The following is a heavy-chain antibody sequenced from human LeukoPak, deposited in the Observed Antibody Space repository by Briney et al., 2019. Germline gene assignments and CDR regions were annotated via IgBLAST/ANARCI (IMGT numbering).Heavy chain of an antibody. V-gene: IGHV1-46*01. CDR3: ARWGASGLALIYYYGMDV. CDR2: TNLSGGST. Sequence: ASVTVSFTASGYTXSMYYMHGVRQAPGQGLEWMGITNLSGGSTSYAQKYQGRGIMTRDTSTRIVYMELSSLRSEDTAVYYCARWGASGLALIYYYGMDVWGQGTTVTVSS. CDR1: GYTXSMYY. D-gene: IGHD3/OR15-3a*01. J-gene: IGHJ6*02.